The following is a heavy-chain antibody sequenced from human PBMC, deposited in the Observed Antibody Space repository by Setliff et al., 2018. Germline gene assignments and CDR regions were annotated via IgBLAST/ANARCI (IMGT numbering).Heavy chain of an antibody. V-gene: IGHV4-59*01. CDR3: ARDGVYDSSGYYYWAAFDI. D-gene: IGHD3-22*01. Sequence: SETLSLTCAVYGGSFSGYYWSWIRQPPGKGLEWIGSIYYSGSTNYNPSLKSRVTISVDTSKNQFSLKLSSVTAADTAVYYCARDGVYDSSGYYYWAAFDIWGQGTMVTVSS. J-gene: IGHJ3*02. CDR2: IYYSGST. CDR1: GGSFSGYY.